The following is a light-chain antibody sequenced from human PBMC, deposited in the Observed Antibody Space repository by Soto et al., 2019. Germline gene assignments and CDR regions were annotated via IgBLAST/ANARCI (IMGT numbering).Light chain of an antibody. CDR3: AARDDSLNGYV. V-gene: IGLV1-44*01. Sequence: QSVLTQPPSASGTPGQRVTISCSGSSSNIGSNTVNWYQQLPGTAPKLLISSNNQRPSGVPDRFSGSKSGTSASLAISGLQSEDEADYYCAARDDSLNGYVFGTGTKVTVL. J-gene: IGLJ1*01. CDR1: SSNIGSNT. CDR2: SNN.